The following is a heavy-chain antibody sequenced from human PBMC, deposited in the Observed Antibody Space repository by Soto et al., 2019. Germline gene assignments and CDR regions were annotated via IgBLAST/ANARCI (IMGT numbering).Heavy chain of an antibody. CDR1: GYIFPSYG. CDR3: ARASSDGFDI. CDR2: ISAYNGNT. V-gene: IGHV1-18*01. Sequence: ASVKVSCKASGYIFPSYGISWVRQAPGQGLEWMGWISAYNGNTNYAQKLQGRVTMTTDTSTTTVYMELRSLRSDDTAVYYCARASSDGFDIWGQGTMGTVAS. J-gene: IGHJ3*02.